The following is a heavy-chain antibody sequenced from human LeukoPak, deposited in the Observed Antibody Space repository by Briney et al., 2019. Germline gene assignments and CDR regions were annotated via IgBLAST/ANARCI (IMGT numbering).Heavy chain of an antibody. CDR1: GFTFSSYA. CDR3: VRGYSFGPYGMDV. V-gene: IGHV3-23*01. D-gene: IGHD2-15*01. Sequence: GGSLTLSCEVSGFTFSSYAVSWARPAPGEGGVCVLAISGSGGTTKYPDSVKGRLTISIDNSQNTLYLQMNSLRAEDTAVYFCVRGYSFGPYGMDVWGQGTTVTVSS. J-gene: IGHJ6*02. CDR2: ISGSGGTT.